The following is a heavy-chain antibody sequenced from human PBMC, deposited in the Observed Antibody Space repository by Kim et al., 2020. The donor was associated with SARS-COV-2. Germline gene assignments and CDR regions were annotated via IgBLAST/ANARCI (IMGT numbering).Heavy chain of an antibody. CDR2: IRSKAYGGTT. CDR3: TRAGYGGNFGPIDY. CDR1: GFTFGDYA. V-gene: IGHV3-49*03. J-gene: IGHJ4*02. Sequence: GGSLRLSCTASGFTFGDYAMSWFRQAPGKGLEWVGFIRSKAYGGTTEYAASVKGRFTISRYDSKSIAYRQMNSLKTEDTAVYYCTRAGYGGNFGPIDYWGQGTLVTVSS. D-gene: IGHD4-17*01.